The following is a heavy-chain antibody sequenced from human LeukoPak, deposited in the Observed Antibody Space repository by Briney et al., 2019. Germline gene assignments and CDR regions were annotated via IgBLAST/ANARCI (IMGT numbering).Heavy chain of an antibody. J-gene: IGHJ4*02. D-gene: IGHD5-18*01. CDR1: GGSIRSGDYY. CDR2: IYYSGTT. V-gene: IGHV4-30-4*01. CDR3: ARDGIQLWSFDY. Sequence: SETLSLTCTVSGGSIRSGDYYWSWIRQPPGKGLEWIGYIYYSGTTYYNPSLKSRVTISVDTSKNQFSLKLSSVTAADTAVYYCARDGIQLWSFDYWGQGTLVTVSS.